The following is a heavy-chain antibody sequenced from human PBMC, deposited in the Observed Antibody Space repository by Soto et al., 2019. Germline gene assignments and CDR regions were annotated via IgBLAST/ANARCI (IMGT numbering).Heavy chain of an antibody. V-gene: IGHV1-69*01. D-gene: IGHD6-19*01. CDR2: IIPIFGTA. J-gene: IGHJ4*02. Sequence: QVQLVQSGAEVKKPGSSVKVSCKASGGTFSSYAISWVRQAPGQGLEWMGGIIPIFGTANYAQKFQGRVTSTADESTSTAYMEFSSLRSEDTAVYYCARAVRGAVAGKCSHFFYWGQGTLVTVSS. CDR3: ARAVRGAVAGKCSHFFY. CDR1: GGTFSSYA.